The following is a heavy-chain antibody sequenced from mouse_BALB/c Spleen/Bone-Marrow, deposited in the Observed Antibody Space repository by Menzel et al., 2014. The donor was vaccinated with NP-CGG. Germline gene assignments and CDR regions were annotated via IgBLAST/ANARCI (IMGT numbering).Heavy chain of an antibody. J-gene: IGHJ3*01. D-gene: IGHD2-1*01. CDR3: ARDGNYGAY. CDR2: ILPGSGST. Sequence: QVQLKESGAELMKPGASVKISCKATGYTFSSYWIEWVKQRPGHGLEWIGEILPGSGSTNYNEKFKGKATFTADTSSNTACMQLSSLTSEDSAVYYCARDGNYGAYRGQGTLVTVSA. V-gene: IGHV1-9*01. CDR1: GYTFSSYW.